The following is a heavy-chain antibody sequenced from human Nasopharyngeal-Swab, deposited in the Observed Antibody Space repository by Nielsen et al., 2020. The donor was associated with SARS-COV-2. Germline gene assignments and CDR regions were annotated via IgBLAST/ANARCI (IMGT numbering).Heavy chain of an antibody. D-gene: IGHD3-3*01. CDR1: GGSISSYY. V-gene: IGHV4-59*08. CDR2: IYYSGST. Sequence: ESLKISCTVSGGSISSYYWSWIRQPPGKGLEWIGYIYYSGSTNYNPSLKSRVTISVDTSKNQFSLKLSSVTAADTAVYYCARHAGVVITPGQNWFDPWGQGTLVTVSS. CDR3: ARHAGVVITPGQNWFDP. J-gene: IGHJ5*02.